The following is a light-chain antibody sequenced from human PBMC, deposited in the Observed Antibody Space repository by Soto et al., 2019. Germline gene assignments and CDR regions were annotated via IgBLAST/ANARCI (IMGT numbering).Light chain of an antibody. V-gene: IGKV3-11*01. CDR2: DAS. CDR3: QQRSNWPIT. CDR1: QSVSSY. Sequence: IVMTQSPSTLSVSPGERATLACRASQSVSSYLAWYQQKPGQAPRLLIYDASNRATGIPARFSGSGSGTDFTLTISSREPEDFAVYSCQQRSNWPITFGQGTRLQLK. J-gene: IGKJ5*01.